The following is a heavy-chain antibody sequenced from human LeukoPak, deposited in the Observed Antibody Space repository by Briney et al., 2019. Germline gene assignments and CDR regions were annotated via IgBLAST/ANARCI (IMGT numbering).Heavy chain of an antibody. CDR3: AKAGAALDYFDY. V-gene: IGHV3-23*01. Sequence: GGSLRLSCAASGLTFSSYAMSWVHQAPGKWLECVSAISGSGGNTYYADSVKGRFTISRDNSKNTLYLQLNSLRAEDTAVYYCAKAGAALDYFDYWGQGTLVTVSS. J-gene: IGHJ4*02. CDR1: GLTFSSYA. D-gene: IGHD6-6*01. CDR2: ISGSGGNT.